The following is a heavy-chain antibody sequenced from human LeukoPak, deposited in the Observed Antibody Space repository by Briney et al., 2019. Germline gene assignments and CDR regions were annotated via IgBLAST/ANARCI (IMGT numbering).Heavy chain of an antibody. CDR3: AKVKSGHYYDSSGYFDY. V-gene: IGHV3-23*01. J-gene: IGHJ4*02. CDR2: ISGSGGST. CDR1: GFTFSTYN. D-gene: IGHD3-22*01. Sequence: GGSLRLSCAGSGFTFSTYNMNWVRQAPGKGLEWVSAISGSGGSTYYADSVKGRFTISRDNSKNTLYLQMNSLRAEDTAVYYCAKVKSGHYYDSSGYFDYWGQGTLVTVSS.